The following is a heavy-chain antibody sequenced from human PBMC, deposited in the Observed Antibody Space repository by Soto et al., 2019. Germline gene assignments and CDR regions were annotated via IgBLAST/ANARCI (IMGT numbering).Heavy chain of an antibody. Sequence: SHTLSLTCAISGDSLSSNSAAWNWIRQSPSRGLGWLGRTYYRSKWYNDYSLSVKSRITVTPDTSKKQFYLQLNSVTPEDTAVYYCARGRASNRADWLDRWGKGTQVTVS. CDR1: GDSLSSNSAA. J-gene: IGHJ5*02. CDR3: ARGRASNRADWLDR. V-gene: IGHV6-1*01. CDR2: TYYRSKWYN. D-gene: IGHD2-21*01.